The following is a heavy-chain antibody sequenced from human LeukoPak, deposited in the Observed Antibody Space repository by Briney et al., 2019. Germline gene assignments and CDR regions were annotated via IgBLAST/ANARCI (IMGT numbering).Heavy chain of an antibody. CDR3: ARDGSSKDDYVWGSYGY. CDR1: GGTFSSYA. J-gene: IGHJ4*02. V-gene: IGHV1-69*13. CDR2: IIPIFGTA. Sequence: ASVKVSCKASGGTFSSYAISWVRQAPGEGLEWMGGIIPIFGTANYAQKFQGRVTITADESTSTAYMELSSLRSEDTAVYYCARDGSSKDDYVWGSYGYWGQGPLVTVSS. D-gene: IGHD3-16*01.